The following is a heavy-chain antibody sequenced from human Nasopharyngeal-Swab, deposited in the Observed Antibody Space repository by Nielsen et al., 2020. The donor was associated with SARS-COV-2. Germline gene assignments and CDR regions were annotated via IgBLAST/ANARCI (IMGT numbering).Heavy chain of an antibody. CDR2: ITPSGGAT. J-gene: IGHJ5*02. D-gene: IGHD6-13*01. V-gene: IGHV1-46*01. CDR1: GFTFSHYF. CDR3: ASEPGGMAAPGKHFDP. Sequence: ASVKVSCKASGFTFSHYFMHWVRHAPAQGLEWMGVITPSGGATNYARKFRGSVTMTRDPSTSTVYLDLSSLKSEDTAVYFCASEPGGMAAPGKHFDPWGQGTLVTVSS.